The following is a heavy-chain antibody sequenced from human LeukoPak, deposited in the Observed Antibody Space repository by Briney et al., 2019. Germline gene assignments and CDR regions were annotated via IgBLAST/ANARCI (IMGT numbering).Heavy chain of an antibody. D-gene: IGHD3-22*01. V-gene: IGHV1-69*02. Sequence: SSVKVSCKASGGTFSSYTISWVRQAPGQGLEWRGRIIPILGIANYAQKFQGRVTITADKSTSTAYMELSSLRSEDTAVYYCARGTSGYYYFWGQGTLVTVSS. CDR3: ARGTSGYYYF. J-gene: IGHJ4*02. CDR1: GGTFSSYT. CDR2: IIPILGIA.